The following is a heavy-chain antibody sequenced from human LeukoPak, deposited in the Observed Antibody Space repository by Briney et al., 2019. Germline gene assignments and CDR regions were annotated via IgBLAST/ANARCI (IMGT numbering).Heavy chain of an antibody. Sequence: GGSLRLSCAASGFIFIDYDFHWVRQAPGKGLEWLAYISKDAAFMFYADSVRGRLTVSRDNSKRTVYLQLNSLRAEDTALYYCARDLMWLVDYWGQGTLVTVSS. CDR3: ARDLMWLVDY. J-gene: IGHJ4*02. V-gene: IGHV3-30*04. CDR1: GFIFIDYD. CDR2: ISKDAAFM. D-gene: IGHD6-19*01.